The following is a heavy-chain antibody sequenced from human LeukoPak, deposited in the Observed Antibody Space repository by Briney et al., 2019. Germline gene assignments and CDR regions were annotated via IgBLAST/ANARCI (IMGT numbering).Heavy chain of an antibody. Sequence: SETLSLTCAVYGGSFSGCYWSWIRQPPGKGLEWIGEINHSGSTNYNPSLKSRVTISVDTSKNQFSLKLSSVTAADTAVYYCARGVQGGDSGSYFDYWGQGTLVTVSS. CDR2: INHSGST. V-gene: IGHV4-34*01. CDR1: GGSFSGCY. J-gene: IGHJ4*02. D-gene: IGHD1-26*01. CDR3: ARGVQGGDSGSYFDY.